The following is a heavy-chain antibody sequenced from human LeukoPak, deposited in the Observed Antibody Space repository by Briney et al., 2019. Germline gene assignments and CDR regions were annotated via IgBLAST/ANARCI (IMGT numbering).Heavy chain of an antibody. CDR2: IYYSGSS. CDR1: GGSISSSSSY. D-gene: IGHD5-24*01. V-gene: IGHV4-39*01. J-gene: IGHJ4*02. Sequence: SETLSLTCSVSGGSISSSSSYWGWIRQPPGKGLEWIGSIYYSGSSFDNPALKSRVTISVDTSKNQFSLKLSSVTAADKAVYYCARHRSGWLQSSFDYWGQGTLVTVSS. CDR3: ARHRSGWLQSSFDY.